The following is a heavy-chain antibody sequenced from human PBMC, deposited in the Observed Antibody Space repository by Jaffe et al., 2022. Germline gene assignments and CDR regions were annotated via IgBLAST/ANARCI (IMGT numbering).Heavy chain of an antibody. Sequence: QVQLVQSGAEVKKPGASVKVSCKASGYTFTSYAMHWVRQAPGQRLEWMGWINAGNGNTKYSQKFQGRVTITRDTSASTAYMELSSLRSEDTAVYYCARDSLGYSNSRGADYWGQGTLVTVSS. J-gene: IGHJ4*02. CDR3: ARDSLGYSNSRGADY. CDR2: INAGNGNT. V-gene: IGHV1-3*01. CDR1: GYTFTSYA. D-gene: IGHD5-18*01.